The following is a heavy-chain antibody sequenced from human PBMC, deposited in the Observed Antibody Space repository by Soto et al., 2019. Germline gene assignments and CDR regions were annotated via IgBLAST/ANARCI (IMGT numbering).Heavy chain of an antibody. CDR1: GDSISNYV. Sequence: QVQLQELGPGLVKPSETLSLTCTVSGDSISNYVWSWIRQPTGKGLESLGRISARGRTNYNPSLQSRVAMSLDTSKNQFSLRLTSLSAADTAVYFCARGMGRYFDLWGRGTLVTVFS. CDR2: ISARGRT. J-gene: IGHJ2*01. CDR3: ARGMGRYFDL. D-gene: IGHD2-8*01. V-gene: IGHV4-4*07.